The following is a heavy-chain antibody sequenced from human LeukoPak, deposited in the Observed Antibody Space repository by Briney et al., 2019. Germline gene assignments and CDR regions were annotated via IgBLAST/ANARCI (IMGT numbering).Heavy chain of an antibody. CDR1: GGSFSGYY. CDR2: ISGSGGST. J-gene: IGHJ5*02. Sequence: ETLSLTCAVYGGSFSGYYWSWIRQPPGKGLEWVSAISGSGGSTYYADSVKGRFTISRDNSKNTLYLQMNSLRAEDTAVYYCAKVYSGSYKYSDPWGQGTLVTVSS. V-gene: IGHV3-23*01. D-gene: IGHD1-26*01. CDR3: AKVYSGSYKYSDP.